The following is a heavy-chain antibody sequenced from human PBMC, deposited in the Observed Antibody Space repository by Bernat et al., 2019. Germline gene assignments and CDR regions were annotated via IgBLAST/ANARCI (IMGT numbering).Heavy chain of an antibody. J-gene: IGHJ4*02. CDR3: GAVGGNGHSPFDY. Sequence: QVHLVESGGGVVQPGRSLRLSCAASGFTFSLYAMHWVRQAPGNGLEWVGVISYNGRNQYWADSVRGRFTISRDNSKNTAYLQMNSLTAEDTAVFYCGAVGGNGHSPFDYWGQGIPVTVSS. CDR1: GFTFSLYA. V-gene: IGHV3-30*04. D-gene: IGHD3-16*01. CDR2: ISYNGRNQ.